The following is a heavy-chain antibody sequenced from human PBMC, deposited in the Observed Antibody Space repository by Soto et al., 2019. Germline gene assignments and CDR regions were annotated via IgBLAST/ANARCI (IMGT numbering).Heavy chain of an antibody. V-gene: IGHV1-58*02. Sequence: SVKVSCKASGFTFTSSAMQWVRQARGQRLEWIGWIVVGSGNTNYAQKFQERVTITRDMSTSTAYMELSSLRSEDTAVYYCAAGEGRYCSSTSCSNWFDPWGQGTLVTVSS. CDR2: IVVGSGNT. CDR3: AAGEGRYCSSTSCSNWFDP. CDR1: GFTFTSSA. D-gene: IGHD2-2*01. J-gene: IGHJ5*02.